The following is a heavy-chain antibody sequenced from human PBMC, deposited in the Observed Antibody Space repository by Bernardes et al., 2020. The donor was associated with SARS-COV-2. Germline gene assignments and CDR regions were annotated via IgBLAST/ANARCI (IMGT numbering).Heavy chain of an antibody. CDR3: ARGGYGSGKNRVWFDP. CDR1: GGTFSSYA. V-gene: IGHV1-69*13. Sequence: SVKVSCKASGGTFSSYAISWVRQAPGQGLEWMGRIIPIFGTANYAQKFQGRVTITADESTSTAYMELSSLRSEDTAVYYCARGGYGSGKNRVWFDPWGQGTLVTVSS. CDR2: IIPIFGTA. J-gene: IGHJ5*02. D-gene: IGHD3-10*01.